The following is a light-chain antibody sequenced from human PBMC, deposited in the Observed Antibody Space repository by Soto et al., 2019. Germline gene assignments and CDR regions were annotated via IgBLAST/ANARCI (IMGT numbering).Light chain of an antibody. J-gene: IGKJ3*01. CDR1: QGISSY. CDR3: QQLNSYRVP. Sequence: DIQMTQSPSSLSASVGGRVTLPCRASQGISSYLAWYQQKPGKAPKLLIYAASTLQSGVPSRFSGSGSGTEFALTISSLQPEDFATYSCQQLNSYRVPCGPGTKVDIK. V-gene: IGKV1-9*01. CDR2: AAS.